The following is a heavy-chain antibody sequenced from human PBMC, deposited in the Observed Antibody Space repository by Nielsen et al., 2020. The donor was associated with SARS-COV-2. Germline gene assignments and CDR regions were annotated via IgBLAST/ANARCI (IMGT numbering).Heavy chain of an antibody. V-gene: IGHV3-9*01. Sequence: GGSLRLSCAASGFAFSSYAMHWVRQAPGKGLEWVSGISWNSGSIGYADSVKGRFTISRDNAKNSLYLQMNSLRAEDTALYYCTSGYDFTYGMDVWGQGTTVTVSS. J-gene: IGHJ6*02. CDR1: GFAFSSYA. D-gene: IGHD5-12*01. CDR3: TSGYDFTYGMDV. CDR2: ISWNSGSI.